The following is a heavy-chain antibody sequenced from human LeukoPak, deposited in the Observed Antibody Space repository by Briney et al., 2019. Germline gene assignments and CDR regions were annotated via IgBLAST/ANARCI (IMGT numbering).Heavy chain of an antibody. D-gene: IGHD7-27*01. CDR1: GGFISNNY. J-gene: IGHJ4*02. CDR2: IYTSGST. Sequence: PSETLSLTCTVSGGFISNNYWSWIRQPAGKGLEWIGRIYTSGSTNYNPSLKSRVTMSVDTSKNRFSLKLSSVTAADTAVYYCASPSGDWGQGTLVTVSS. V-gene: IGHV4-4*07. CDR3: ASPSGD.